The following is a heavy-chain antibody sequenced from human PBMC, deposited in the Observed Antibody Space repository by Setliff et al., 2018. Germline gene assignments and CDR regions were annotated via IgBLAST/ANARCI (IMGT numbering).Heavy chain of an antibody. Sequence: PSETLSLTCTVSGYPISRGFYWGWIRQSPGKGLEWIGSVYHSGSSYQNPSLRSRIAVSVDTSKNQFSLWLNSVTAADTAVYFCARAAARAEYSDTSAYLPFDFWGLGTLVTVSS. CDR3: ARAAARAEYSDTSAYLPFDF. CDR1: GYPISRGFY. D-gene: IGHD3-16*01. V-gene: IGHV4-38-2*02. CDR2: VYHSGSS. J-gene: IGHJ4*02.